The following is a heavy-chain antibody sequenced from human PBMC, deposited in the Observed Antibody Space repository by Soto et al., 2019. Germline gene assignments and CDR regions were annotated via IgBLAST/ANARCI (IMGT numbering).Heavy chain of an antibody. CDR3: AVTVSGSRSPLAH. V-gene: IGHV1-69*06. D-gene: IGHD3-3*01. CDR1: GGTFSSTE. Sequence: QVQLVQSGAAVKKPGSSVKGSCKASGGTFSSTEISWVRQATGQGLEWMGGIIPSYAAPNYAENFQGRVTVTADKATSTAYLELSRLKLADSAMYYCAVTVSGSRSPLAHWGRGTLVIVSS. J-gene: IGHJ4*02. CDR2: IIPSYAAP.